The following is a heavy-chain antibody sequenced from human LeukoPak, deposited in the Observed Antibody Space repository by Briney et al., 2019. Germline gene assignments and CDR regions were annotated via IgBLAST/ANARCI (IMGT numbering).Heavy chain of an antibody. CDR3: ARVRSDYYYYYMDV. CDR1: GGFISANY. CDR2: IYSSGST. J-gene: IGHJ6*03. Sequence: PSETLSLTCTVSGGFISANYWIWMRQSAGKGLEYIGRIYSSGSTNYNPSLKSRVTMSVDTSKNQFSLKLSSVTAADTAVYYCARVRSDYYYYYMDVWGKGTTVTVSS. V-gene: IGHV4-4*07.